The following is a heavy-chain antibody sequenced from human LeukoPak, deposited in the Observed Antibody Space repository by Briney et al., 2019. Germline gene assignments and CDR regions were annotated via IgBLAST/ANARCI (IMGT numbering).Heavy chain of an antibody. CDR1: GFTFSGFW. V-gene: IGHV3-7*03. D-gene: IGHD3-22*01. J-gene: IGHJ4*02. CDR3: ARERDSSGYYRGIDY. Sequence: PGGSLRLSCAVSGFTFSGFWMSWSRQAPGKGLEWVASVNSDGSEGYYADVVKGRFTISRDNAKNSLYLQINSLRAEDTAVYYCARERDSSGYYRGIDYWGQGTLVTVSS. CDR2: VNSDGSEG.